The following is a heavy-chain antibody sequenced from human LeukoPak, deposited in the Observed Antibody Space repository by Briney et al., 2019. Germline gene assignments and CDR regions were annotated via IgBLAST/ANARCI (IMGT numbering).Heavy chain of an antibody. CDR1: GFTFRSYA. Sequence: GGSLRLSCAASGFTFRSYAMSWVRQAPGKGLEWVSAISGSGGSTYYADSVKGRFTISRDNSKNTLYLQMNSLRAEDTAVYFCAKDQSSGYYLYYFDPWGQGTLVTVSS. CDR2: ISGSGGST. V-gene: IGHV3-23*01. CDR3: AKDQSSGYYLYYFDP. J-gene: IGHJ4*02. D-gene: IGHD3-22*01.